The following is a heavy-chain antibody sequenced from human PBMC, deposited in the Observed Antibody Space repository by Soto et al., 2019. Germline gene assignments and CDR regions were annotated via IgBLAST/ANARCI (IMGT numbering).Heavy chain of an antibody. CDR3: ARVGGYCSGGSCERADY. CDR1: GGSISSSNW. CDR2: IYHSGST. J-gene: IGHJ4*02. D-gene: IGHD2-15*01. Sequence: VQLQESGPGLVKPSGTLSLTCAVSGGSISSSNWGSWVRQPPGKGLEWIGEIYHSGSTNYNPSLKSRVTITVDKAKKQFSRKLGSVTAADPAVYYCARVGGYCSGGSCERADYWGQGTLVTVSS. V-gene: IGHV4-4*02.